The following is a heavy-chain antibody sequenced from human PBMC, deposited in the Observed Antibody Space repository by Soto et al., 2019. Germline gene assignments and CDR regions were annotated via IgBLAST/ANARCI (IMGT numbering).Heavy chain of an antibody. V-gene: IGHV3-23*01. CDR2: ISGSDGKT. CDR1: GFSFGGYA. J-gene: IGHJ4*02. CDR3: ARWSYLDY. D-gene: IGHD3-3*01. Sequence: GGSLRLSCAASGFSFGGYALSWVRQAPGKGLEWVSTISGSDGKTFYADSVKGRFSISRDTSQSTLYLQMNSLRADGTAMYYCARWSYLDYWGQGTRVTVSS.